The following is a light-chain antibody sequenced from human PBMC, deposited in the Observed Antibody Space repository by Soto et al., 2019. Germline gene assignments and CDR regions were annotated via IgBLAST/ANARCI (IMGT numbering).Light chain of an antibody. CDR3: QQYNNWPPIT. J-gene: IGKJ5*01. Sequence: EIVLTQSPATLSFSPGERATLSCRASQSVSSYLAWYQQKPGQTPRLLIYGASTRATDIPARFSGSGSGTEFTLTIGSLQSEDFAVYYCQQYNNWPPITFGQGTRLEIK. V-gene: IGKV3-15*01. CDR2: GAS. CDR1: QSVSSY.